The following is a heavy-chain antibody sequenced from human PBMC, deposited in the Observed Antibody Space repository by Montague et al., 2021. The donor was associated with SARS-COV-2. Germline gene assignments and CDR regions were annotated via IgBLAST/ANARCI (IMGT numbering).Heavy chain of an antibody. Sequence: SETLSLTCAVSGDSIMTANCWSWVRQPPGQGLEWIGEIYQRGSTNYNPSLKSRVSMSVDKSKNQFSLKLYSVTAADTALYYCVRTGGVHSGPPFWGQGALVIVSS. D-gene: IGHD3-3*01. V-gene: IGHV4-4*02. CDR2: IYQRGST. CDR1: GDSIMTANC. CDR3: VRTGGVHSGPPF. J-gene: IGHJ4*02.